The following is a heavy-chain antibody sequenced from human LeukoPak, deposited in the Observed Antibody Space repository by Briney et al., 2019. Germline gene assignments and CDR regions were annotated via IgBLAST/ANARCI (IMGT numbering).Heavy chain of an antibody. D-gene: IGHD1-26*01. CDR2: IWYDGSNK. V-gene: IGHV3-33*03. Sequence: PGGSLRLSCAASGFTFSSYGMHWVRQAPGKGLEWVAVIWYDGSNKYYADSVKGRFTISRDNAKNSLYLQMNSLRAEDTAVYYCARSIVGATGIDYWGQGTLVTVSS. CDR1: GFTFSSYG. J-gene: IGHJ4*02. CDR3: ARSIVGATGIDY.